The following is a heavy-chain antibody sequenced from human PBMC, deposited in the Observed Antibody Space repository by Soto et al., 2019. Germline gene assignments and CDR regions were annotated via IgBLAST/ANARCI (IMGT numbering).Heavy chain of an antibody. Sequence: LRLSCAASGFTFSSYWMRWVRQAPGKGLEWVANIKQDGSEKYYVDSVKGRFTISRDNAKNSLYLQMNSLRAEDTAVYYCARVPTNYYDSSVYYYDAFDIWGQGTMVTVSS. CDR3: ARVPTNYYDSSVYYYDAFDI. V-gene: IGHV3-7*03. CDR1: GFTFSSYW. J-gene: IGHJ3*02. D-gene: IGHD3-22*01. CDR2: IKQDGSEK.